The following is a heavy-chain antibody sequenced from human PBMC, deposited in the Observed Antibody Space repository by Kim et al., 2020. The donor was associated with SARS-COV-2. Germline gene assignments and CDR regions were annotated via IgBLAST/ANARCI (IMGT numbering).Heavy chain of an antibody. CDR2: INPNSGDT. V-gene: IGHV1-2*04. CDR1: GYTFTDYY. CDR3: ARAGRDYYYYYYAMDV. D-gene: IGHD2-21*02. Sequence: ASVKVSCKASGYTFTDYYIHWVRQAPGQGLEWMGWINPNSGDTNYVQKFQGWVTMTRDTSITTVYMDLRLRSDHTAVYYCARAGRDYYYYYYAMDVWGQG. J-gene: IGHJ6*02.